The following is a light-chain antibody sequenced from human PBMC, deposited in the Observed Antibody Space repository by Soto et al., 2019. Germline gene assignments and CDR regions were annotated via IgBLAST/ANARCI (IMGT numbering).Light chain of an antibody. CDR3: MSYTSSTTVV. CDR1: SSDIGGYNY. J-gene: IGLJ2*01. CDR2: EVT. V-gene: IGLV2-14*01. Sequence: QSALTQPASVSGSPGQSISISCTGTSSDIGGYNYVSWYQQHPGKAPKLIIFEVTNRPSGVSSRFSDSKSGNTASLTISGLQAEDEADYYCMSYTSSTTVVFGGGTKLTVL.